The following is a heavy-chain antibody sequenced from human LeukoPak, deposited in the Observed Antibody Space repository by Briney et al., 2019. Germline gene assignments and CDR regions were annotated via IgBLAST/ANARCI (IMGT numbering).Heavy chain of an antibody. D-gene: IGHD1-26*01. J-gene: IGHJ4*02. CDR3: ARVRGSYSLDY. CDR1: GFTFSSYS. V-gene: IGHV3-7*01. Sequence: GGSLRLSCAASGFTFSSYSMSWVRQAPGVGLEWVASIKQDGSEKNYVDSVKGRFTISRDNAKNSLYLQMNSLRGEDTAVYFCARVRGSYSLDYWGQGTLVTVSS. CDR2: IKQDGSEK.